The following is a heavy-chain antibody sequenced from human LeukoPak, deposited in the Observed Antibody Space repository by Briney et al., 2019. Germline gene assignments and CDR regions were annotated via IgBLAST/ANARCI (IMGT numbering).Heavy chain of an antibody. V-gene: IGHV3-7*03. CDR3: AKGGYYGEY. CDR1: GFTFSSYW. CDR2: IKQDGSEK. D-gene: IGHD1-14*01. Sequence: GGSLRLSCAASGFTFSSYWMSWVRQAPGKGLEWVANIKQDGSEKYYVDSVKGRFTISRDNSKNTLYLQMNSLRAEDTAVYYCAKGGYYGEYWGQGTLVTVSS. J-gene: IGHJ4*02.